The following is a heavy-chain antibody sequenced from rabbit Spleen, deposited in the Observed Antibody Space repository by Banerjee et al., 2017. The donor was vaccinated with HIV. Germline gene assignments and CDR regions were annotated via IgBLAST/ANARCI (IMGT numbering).Heavy chain of an antibody. V-gene: IGHV1S40*01. D-gene: IGHD4-2*01. CDR3: SRDLIAVSGGNFSL. CDR2: INIVTGKR. J-gene: IGHJ4*01. Sequence: QSLEESGGGLVKPGASLTLTCKASGFSFNSGYDMCWVRQAPGKGLEWIACINIVTGKRVYASGAKGRFIMSRTSSTTVTLQMTSLTAADTATYCCSRDLIAVSGGNFSLWGPGTLVTVS. CDR1: GFSFNSGYD.